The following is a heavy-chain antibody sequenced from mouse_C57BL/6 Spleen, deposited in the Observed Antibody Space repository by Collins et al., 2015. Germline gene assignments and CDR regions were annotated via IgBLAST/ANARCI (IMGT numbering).Heavy chain of an antibody. CDR1: GYAFTNYL. J-gene: IGHJ3*01. Sequence: QVQLQQSGAELVRPGTSVKVSCKASGYAFTNYLIEWVKQRPGQGLEWIGVINPGSGGTNYNEKFKGKATLTADKSSSTAYMQLSSLTSDDSAVYFCARENGYYIFAYWGQGTLVTVSA. CDR2: INPGSGGT. V-gene: IGHV1-54*01. CDR3: ARENGYYIFAY. D-gene: IGHD2-3*01.